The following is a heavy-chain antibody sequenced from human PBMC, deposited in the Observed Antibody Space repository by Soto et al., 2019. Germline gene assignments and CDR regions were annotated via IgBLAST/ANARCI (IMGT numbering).Heavy chain of an antibody. Sequence: SETLSLTCTVSGGSISSYYWSWIRQPPGKGLEWIGYIYYSGSTNYNPSLKSRVTISVDTSKNQFSLKLSSVTAADTAVYYCARSYYYDSSRIDPWGQGTLVTVSS. D-gene: IGHD3-22*01. V-gene: IGHV4-59*01. J-gene: IGHJ5*02. CDR3: ARSYYYDSSRIDP. CDR1: GGSISSYY. CDR2: IYYSGST.